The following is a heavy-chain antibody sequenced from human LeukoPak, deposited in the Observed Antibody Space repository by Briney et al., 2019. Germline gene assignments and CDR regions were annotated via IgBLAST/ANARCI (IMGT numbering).Heavy chain of an antibody. V-gene: IGHV4-59*01. J-gene: IGHJ6*03. CDR3: ARDLDRSSWYGGGYYYYYMDV. CDR2: IYYSGST. CDR1: GGSISSYY. D-gene: IGHD6-13*01. Sequence: SETLSLTCTVSGGSISSYYWSWIRQPPGKGLEWVGYIYYSGSTNYNPSLKSRVTISVDTSKNQFSLKLSSVTAADTAVYYCARDLDRSSWYGGGYYYYYMDVWGKGTTVTVSS.